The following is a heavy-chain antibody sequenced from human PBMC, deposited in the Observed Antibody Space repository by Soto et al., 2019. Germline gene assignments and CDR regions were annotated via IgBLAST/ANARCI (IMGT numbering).Heavy chain of an antibody. Sequence: PSETLSLTCAAYGGSLSGYYWCWIHQPPGKRLEWLGEINRSGSTNYNPSVKSRVTISVDTSKNQFFLNLSSVTAADTAAYSCARCIAVAGTWGLSCLDYWGQGTPDTVSS. V-gene: IGHV4-34*01. CDR3: ARCIAVAGTWGLSCLDY. J-gene: IGHJ4*02. CDR2: INRSGST. CDR1: GGSLSGYY. D-gene: IGHD6-13*01.